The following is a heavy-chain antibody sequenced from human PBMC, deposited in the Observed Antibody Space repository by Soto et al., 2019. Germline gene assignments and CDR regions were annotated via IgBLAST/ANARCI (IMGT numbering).Heavy chain of an antibody. J-gene: IGHJ6*02. CDR1: GSGFISSG. Sequence: SVKVSCKASGSGFISSGIQWVRQAHGQRLEWIGWIVVASGQTNYAQNFRGRVAITRDTSTATAYIELTGLTSEDTAVHFCSADRPDIGVGWWVWGQGTTVTVSS. CDR3: SADRPDIGVGWWV. V-gene: IGHV1-58*02. CDR2: IVVASGQT. D-gene: IGHD2-15*01.